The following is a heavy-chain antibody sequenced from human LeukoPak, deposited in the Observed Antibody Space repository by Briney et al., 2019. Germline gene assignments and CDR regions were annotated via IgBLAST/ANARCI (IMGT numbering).Heavy chain of an antibody. Sequence: GGSLRLSCAVSGFTFSNYWMHWVRQAPGKGLVWVSRINSDGINTSYADSVKGRFTISRDNAKNTLNLQMNSLRAEDTAVYYCARDLGQYYDTSDNWFDPWVQGALVTVSS. J-gene: IGHJ5*02. D-gene: IGHD3-22*01. CDR3: ARDLGQYYDTSDNWFDP. CDR1: GFTFSNYW. V-gene: IGHV3-74*01. CDR2: INSDGINT.